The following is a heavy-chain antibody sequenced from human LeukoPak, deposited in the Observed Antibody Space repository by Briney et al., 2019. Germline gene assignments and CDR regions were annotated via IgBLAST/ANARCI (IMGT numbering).Heavy chain of an antibody. CDR1: GYTFTTYW. CDR3: ARPRQRDWFEP. Sequence: GESLKISFKASGYTFTTYWIGWVRQTPGKSLEWMGVIWPGDSDTRYSPSFQGQVTISVDKSITTAYLQWSSLKASDSTMYYCARPRQRDWFEPWGQGTLVTVSS. CDR2: IWPGDSDT. D-gene: IGHD6-25*01. V-gene: IGHV5-51*01. J-gene: IGHJ5*02.